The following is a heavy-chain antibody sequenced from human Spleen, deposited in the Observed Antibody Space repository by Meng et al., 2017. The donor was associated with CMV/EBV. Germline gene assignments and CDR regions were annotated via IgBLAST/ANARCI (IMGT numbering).Heavy chain of an antibody. CDR1: GYTFTDYY. V-gene: IGHV1-2*02. CDR3: ARGEYLVVKKANWFDP. D-gene: IGHD3-22*01. CDR2: VNPYSGGT. J-gene: IGHJ5*02. Sequence: ASVKVSCKASGYTFTDYYIYWVRQAPGQGLEWMGWVNPYSGGTNYAQKSQGRVTMTRDTSISTAYMELSRLRSDDTAVYYCARGEYLVVKKANWFDPWGQGTLVTVSS.